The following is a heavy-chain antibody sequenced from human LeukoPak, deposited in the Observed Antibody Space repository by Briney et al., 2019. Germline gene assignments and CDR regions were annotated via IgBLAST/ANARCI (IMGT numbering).Heavy chain of an antibody. CDR1: GYTFTSYY. D-gene: IGHD2-2*01. CDR3: ARGDIVVVPAARGAINMDV. Sequence: ASVKVSCKASGYTFTSYYMHWVRQAPGQGLEWMGIINPSGGSTSYAQKFQGRVTMTRDMSTSTVYMELSSLRSEDTAVYYCARGDIVVVPAARGAINMDVWGKGTTVTVSS. J-gene: IGHJ6*03. V-gene: IGHV1-46*01. CDR2: INPSGGST.